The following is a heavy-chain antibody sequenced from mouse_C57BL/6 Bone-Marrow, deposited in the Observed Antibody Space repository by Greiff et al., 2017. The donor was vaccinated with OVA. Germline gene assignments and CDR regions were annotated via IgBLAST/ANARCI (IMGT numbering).Heavy chain of an antibody. Sequence: VQLKESGAELVKPGASVKLSCKASGYTFTSYWMHWVKQRPGRGLEWIGRIDPNSGGTKYNEKFKSKATLTVDKPSSTAYMQLSSLTSEDSAVYYCARGRQLRVQGYAMDYWGQGTSVTVSS. CDR2: IDPNSGGT. J-gene: IGHJ4*01. V-gene: IGHV1-72*01. D-gene: IGHD3-2*02. CDR1: GYTFTSYW. CDR3: ARGRQLRVQGYAMDY.